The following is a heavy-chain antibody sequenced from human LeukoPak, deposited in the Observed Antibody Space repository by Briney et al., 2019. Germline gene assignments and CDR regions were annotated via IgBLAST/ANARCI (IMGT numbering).Heavy chain of an antibody. J-gene: IGHJ4*02. CDR2: IWYGGTND. Sequence: GGSLRLSCAASGFSFSSYGMHWVRRAPGKGLEWVAVIWYGGTNDYYADSVKGRFTISRDNSRNTLYLQMNSLRTEDTAVYSCARAAFDSIGYYLFDYWGQGTLVTVSS. CDR3: ARAAFDSIGYYLFDY. CDR1: GFSFSSYG. D-gene: IGHD3-22*01. V-gene: IGHV3-33*01.